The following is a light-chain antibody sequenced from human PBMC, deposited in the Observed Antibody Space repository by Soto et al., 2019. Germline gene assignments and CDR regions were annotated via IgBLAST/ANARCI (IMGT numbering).Light chain of an antibody. CDR3: QQYGSSLWT. CDR1: PSVRSSY. Sequence: EIVFTQSPGTLSLSPGERATLSCRASPSVRSSYLAWYQQKPGQAPRLLIYGASSRATGIPDTFSGCGSGTDFTLTISSLEPEDFAVYYCQQYGSSLWTVGQGTKGDIK. V-gene: IGKV3-20*01. CDR2: GAS. J-gene: IGKJ1*01.